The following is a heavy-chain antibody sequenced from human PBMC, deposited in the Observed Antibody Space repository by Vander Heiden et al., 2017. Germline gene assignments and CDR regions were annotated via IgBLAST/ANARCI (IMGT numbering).Heavy chain of an antibody. CDR2: LSGSCGRI. D-gene: IGHD1-26*01. V-gene: IGHV3-23*01. CDR1: GFTFSNYA. J-gene: IGHJ4*02. Sequence: EVQLLESGGGLVQPGGSLRLSCAASGFTFSNYAMFWVRQAPGKGLQGVSGLSGSCGRIYYADSVKGRFTLSRDNSKNTLYLQMSSLRAEDTAIYYCTKEADSGSYHIDYWGQGTLVTVSS. CDR3: TKEADSGSYHIDY.